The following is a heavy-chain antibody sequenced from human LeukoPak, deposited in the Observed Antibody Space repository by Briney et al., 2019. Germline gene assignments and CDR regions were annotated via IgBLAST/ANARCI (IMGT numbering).Heavy chain of an antibody. CDR2: INHSGST. CDR1: GGSFSGYY. Sequence: SETLSLTCAVYGGSFSGYYWAWIRQPPGKGLEWIGEINHSGSTNYNPSLKSRVTISVDTSKNQFSLKLSSVTAADTAVYYCARDRRGYYDSSGYKEYFDLWGRGTLVTVSS. V-gene: IGHV4-34*01. D-gene: IGHD3-22*01. CDR3: ARDRRGYYDSSGYKEYFDL. J-gene: IGHJ2*01.